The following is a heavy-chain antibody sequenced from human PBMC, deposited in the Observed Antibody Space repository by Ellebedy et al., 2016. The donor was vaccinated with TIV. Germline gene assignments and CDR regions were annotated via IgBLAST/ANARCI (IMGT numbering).Heavy chain of an antibody. CDR2: IIPIFGTA. CDR3: ARGAAVATIRLYYYYGMDV. V-gene: IGHV1-69*13. D-gene: IGHD5-12*01. J-gene: IGHJ6*02. Sequence: ASVEVSCXASGGTFSSYAISWVRQAPGQGLEWMGGIIPIFGTANYAQKFQGRVTITADESTSTAYMELSSLRSEDTAVYYCARGAAVATIRLYYYYGMDVWGQGTTVTVSS. CDR1: GGTFSSYA.